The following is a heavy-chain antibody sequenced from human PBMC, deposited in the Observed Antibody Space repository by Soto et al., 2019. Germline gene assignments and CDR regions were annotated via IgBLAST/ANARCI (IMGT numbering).Heavy chain of an antibody. J-gene: IGHJ6*03. V-gene: IGHV1-69*04. CDR2: IIPILGIA. D-gene: IGHD2-8*01. Sequence: ASVKVSCKASGGTFSSYTISWVRQAPGQGLEWMGRIIPILGIANYAQKFQGRVTITADKSTSTAYMELSSLRSEDTAVYYCARDPSRDCTNGVCYGYYMDVWGKGTTVTVSS. CDR1: GGTFSSYT. CDR3: ARDPSRDCTNGVCYGYYMDV.